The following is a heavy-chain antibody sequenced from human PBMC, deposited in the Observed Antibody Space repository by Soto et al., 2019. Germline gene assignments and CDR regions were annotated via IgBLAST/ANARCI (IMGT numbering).Heavy chain of an antibody. J-gene: IGHJ3*02. D-gene: IGHD3-10*01. Sequence: LSLTCTVSGGSISSYYWSWIRQPPGKGLEWIGYIYYSGSTNYNPSLKSRVTISVDTSKNQFSLKLGSVTAADTAVYYCAIWGIIDIWGQGTMVTVSS. V-gene: IGHV4-59*08. CDR3: AIWGIIDI. CDR2: IYYSGST. CDR1: GGSISSYY.